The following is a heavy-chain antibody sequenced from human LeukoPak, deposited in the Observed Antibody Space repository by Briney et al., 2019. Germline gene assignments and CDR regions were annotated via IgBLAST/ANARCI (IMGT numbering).Heavy chain of an antibody. CDR2: VYYTGST. D-gene: IGHD6-13*01. J-gene: IGHJ4*02. V-gene: IGHV4-59*01. CDR3: AREDSSSRFDY. Sequence: SETLSLTCTVSGGSIHSYYWSWIRQPPAKGLEWIGYVYYTGSTNYSPSLKSRVTISVDTSKNQLSLKLTSVTAADTAVYYCAREDSSSRFDYWGQGSLVTVSS. CDR1: GGSIHSYY.